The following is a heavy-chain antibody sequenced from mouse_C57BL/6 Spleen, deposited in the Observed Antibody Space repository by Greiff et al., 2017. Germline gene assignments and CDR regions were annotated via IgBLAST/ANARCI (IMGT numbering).Heavy chain of an antibody. CDR2: ISDGGSYT. CDR3: ARGVFGDYDGYFDY. CDR1: GFTFSSYA. D-gene: IGHD2-13*01. V-gene: IGHV5-4*01. Sequence: EVHLVESGGGLVKPGGSLKLSCAASGFTFSSYAMSWVRQTPEKRLEWVATISDGGSYTYYPDNVKGRFTISRDNAKNNLYLQISQLKSEDTAMYYCARGVFGDYDGYFDYWGQGTTLTVSS. J-gene: IGHJ2*01.